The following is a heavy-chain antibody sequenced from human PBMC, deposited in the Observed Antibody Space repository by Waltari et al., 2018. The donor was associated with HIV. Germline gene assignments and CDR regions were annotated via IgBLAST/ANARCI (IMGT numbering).Heavy chain of an antibody. Sequence: EVQLMESGGGLVQPGGSLRPSCAPSGFPFSSYDVNWVRQAPGKGLEWVSYISSTSNTIYYADSVKGRFTVSRDNAKNSLSLQMNSLRAEDTAVYFCAKEVVALPHYYYYGLDVWGQGTTVTVSS. J-gene: IGHJ6*02. D-gene: IGHD2-15*01. V-gene: IGHV3-48*03. CDR2: ISSTSNTI. CDR3: AKEVVALPHYYYYGLDV. CDR1: GFPFSSYD.